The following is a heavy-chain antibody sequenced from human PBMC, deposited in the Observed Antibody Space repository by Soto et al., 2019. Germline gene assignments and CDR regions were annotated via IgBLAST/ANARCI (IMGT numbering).Heavy chain of an antibody. CDR1: GFTFSSYA. CDR3: AKDETSFHISNGMDV. D-gene: IGHD2-2*01. CDR2: ISYDGSNK. J-gene: IGHJ6*02. Sequence: QVQLVESGGGVVQPGRSLRLSCAASGFTFSSYAMHWVRQAPGKGLEWVAVISYDGSNKYYADSVKGRFTISRDNSKNTLYLQMNSLRPEDTAVYYCAKDETSFHISNGMDVWGQGTTVTVSS. V-gene: IGHV3-30*18.